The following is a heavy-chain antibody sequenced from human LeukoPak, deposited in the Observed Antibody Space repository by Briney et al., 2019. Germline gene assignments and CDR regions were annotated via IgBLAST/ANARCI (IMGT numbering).Heavy chain of an antibody. CDR2: ISAYNGNT. CDR1: GYTFTSYG. Sequence: VASVKVSCKASGYTFTSYGISWVRQAPGQGLEWMGWISAYNGNTNYAQKLQGRVTMTRNTSISTAYMELSSLTSEDTAVYYCGRRVAGVDCWGQGTLVTVSS. CDR3: GRRVAGVDC. V-gene: IGHV1-18*01. D-gene: IGHD6-19*01. J-gene: IGHJ4*02.